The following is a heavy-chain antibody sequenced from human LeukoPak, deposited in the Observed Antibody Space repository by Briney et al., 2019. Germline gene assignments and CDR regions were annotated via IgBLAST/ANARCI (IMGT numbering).Heavy chain of an antibody. J-gene: IGHJ4*02. D-gene: IGHD3-22*01. Sequence: TSSETLSLTCAVSGGSISSSNWWSWVRQPPGKGLEWIGEINHSGSTNYNPSLKSRVTISVDTSKNQFSLKLSSVTAADTAVYYCASSPYYYDSSGYIDYWGQGTLVTVSS. CDR3: ASSPYYYDSSGYIDY. CDR1: GGSISSSNW. V-gene: IGHV4-4*02. CDR2: INHSGST.